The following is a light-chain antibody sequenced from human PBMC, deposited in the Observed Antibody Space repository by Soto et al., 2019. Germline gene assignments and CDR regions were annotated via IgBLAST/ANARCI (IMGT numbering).Light chain of an antibody. CDR2: AAS. V-gene: IGKV1-8*01. CDR1: QGISSS. J-gene: IGKJ3*01. Sequence: AIRMTQSPSSFSASTGDRVTITCRASQGISSSLAWYQQKPGKAPKFLMYAASTLQSGVPSRFSGSGSGTDFTLTISCLQSEDFATYYCQQYDSYPVTFGPGTKVDIK. CDR3: QQYDSYPVT.